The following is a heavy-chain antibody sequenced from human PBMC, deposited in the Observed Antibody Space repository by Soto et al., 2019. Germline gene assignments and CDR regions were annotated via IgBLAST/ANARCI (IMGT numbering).Heavy chain of an antibody. CDR2: ISAYNGNT. J-gene: IGHJ4*02. Sequence: QVQLVQSVAEVKKPGASVKVSCKASGYTFTSYGISWVRQSTGQGLEWMGWISAYNGNTKYAQKLQGRVTMTTDTPTSTADMELRSLRSDDTAVYYCAREPNYFDYWGQGTLVTVSS. V-gene: IGHV1-18*01. CDR3: AREPNYFDY. CDR1: GYTFTSYG.